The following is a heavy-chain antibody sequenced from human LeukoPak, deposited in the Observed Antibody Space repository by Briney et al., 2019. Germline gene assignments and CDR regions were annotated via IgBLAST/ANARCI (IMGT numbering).Heavy chain of an antibody. V-gene: IGHV3-21*01. J-gene: IGHJ6*02. CDR1: GFTFSSYS. CDR2: ISSSSSYI. Sequence: PGGSLRLSCAASGFTFSSYSMNWVRQAPGKGLEWVSSISSSSSYIYYADSVKGRFTISRDNAKNSLYLQMNSLRVEDTAVYYCARVGGGYYHGMDVWGQGTTVTVSS. CDR3: ARVGGGYYHGMDV. D-gene: IGHD4-23*01.